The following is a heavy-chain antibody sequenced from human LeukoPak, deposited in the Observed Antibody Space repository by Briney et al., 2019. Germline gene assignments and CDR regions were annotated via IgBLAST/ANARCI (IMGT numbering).Heavy chain of an antibody. J-gene: IGHJ4*02. V-gene: IGHV4-39*01. CDR1: GGSISTSGYY. CDR2: VYYRGST. Sequence: SETLSLTCTVSGGSISTSGYYWGWIRQPPGKGLEWIGSVYYRGSTYYNPSLKSRLIISVDTYKSQFSLKLSSVTAADTAVYYCARGDDYIVPRSLLLNWGQGTLVTVSS. D-gene: IGHD4-11*01. CDR3: ARGDDYIVPRSLLLN.